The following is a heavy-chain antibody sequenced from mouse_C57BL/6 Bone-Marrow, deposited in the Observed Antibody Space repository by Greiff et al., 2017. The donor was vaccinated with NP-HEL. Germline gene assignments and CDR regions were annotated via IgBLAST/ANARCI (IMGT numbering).Heavy chain of an antibody. CDR3: ARSGWLLPHWYVDV. V-gene: IGHV1-54*01. D-gene: IGHD2-3*01. J-gene: IGHJ1*03. CDR1: GYAFTNYL. Sequence: VQLQQSGAELVRPGTSVKVSCKASGYAFTNYLIEWVKQRPGQGLEWIGVINPGSGGTNYNEKFKGKATLTADKSSSTAYMQLSSLTSEDSAVYFCARSGWLLPHWYVDVWGTGTTVTVSS. CDR2: INPGSGGT.